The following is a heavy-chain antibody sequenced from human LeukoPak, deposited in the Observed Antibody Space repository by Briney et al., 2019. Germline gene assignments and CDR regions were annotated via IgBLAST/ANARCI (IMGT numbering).Heavy chain of an antibody. CDR3: AREQSPSGSYYFGQAFDV. CDR1: GFTFSSYA. D-gene: IGHD1-26*01. CDR2: ISYDGSNK. Sequence: GGSLRLSCAASGFTFSSYAIHWVRQAPGKGLEWVAVISYDGSNKYYADSVKGRFTISRDNSKNTLYLQMNSLRAEDTAVYYCAREQSPSGSYYFGQAFDVWGQGTMVTVSS. J-gene: IGHJ3*01. V-gene: IGHV3-30-3*01.